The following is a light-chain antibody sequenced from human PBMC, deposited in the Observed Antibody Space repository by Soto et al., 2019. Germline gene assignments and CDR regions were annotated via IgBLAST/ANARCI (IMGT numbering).Light chain of an antibody. CDR2: GNN. CDR1: SSNIGAGYD. J-gene: IGLJ2*01. Sequence: QAVVTQPPSVSGAPGQRVTISCTGSSSNIGAGYDVHWYQQLPGTAPKLLIYGNNNRPSGVPDRFSGYKSGTSASLAITGLQADDEADYYCQSYDSSLSVVVFGGGTKVTV. CDR3: QSYDSSLSVVV. V-gene: IGLV1-40*01.